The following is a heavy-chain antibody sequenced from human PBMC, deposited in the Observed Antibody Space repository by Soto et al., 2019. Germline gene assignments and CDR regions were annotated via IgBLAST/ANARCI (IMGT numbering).Heavy chain of an antibody. J-gene: IGHJ2*01. Sequence: QLQESGPGLVKPSETLSLTCSVSGASISSFNWNWVRQPAGKGPEWVGRLNIARTINYNPSLKSRITMSMDTSKNQISLHLRSVTAADTAIYYCARDRGEYTSSWFWYFSHWGHGTLVTVSS. V-gene: IGHV4-4*07. CDR3: ARDRGEYTSSWFWYFSH. CDR1: GASISSFN. CDR2: LNIARTI. D-gene: IGHD6-13*01.